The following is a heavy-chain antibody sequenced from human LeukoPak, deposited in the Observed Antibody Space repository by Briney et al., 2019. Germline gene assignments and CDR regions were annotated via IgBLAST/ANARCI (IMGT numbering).Heavy chain of an antibody. D-gene: IGHD1-26*01. J-gene: IGHJ4*02. CDR1: GGTFSSYA. CDR3: ARFIYSGRHELRGN. Sequence: PGASVKDSCKASGGTFSSYAISWVRQAPGQGLEWMGGIIPIFGTANYAQKFQGRVTITADESTSTAYMELSSLRSEDTAVYYCARFIYSGRHELRGNWGQGTLVTVSS. CDR2: IIPIFGTA. V-gene: IGHV1-69*13.